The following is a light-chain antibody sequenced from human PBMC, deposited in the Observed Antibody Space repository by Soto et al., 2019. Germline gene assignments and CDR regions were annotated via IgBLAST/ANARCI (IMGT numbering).Light chain of an antibody. Sequence: IVMTQSPATLSVSPGERATLSCRASQNIYSNVAWYQQRPGQAPRLLIYRASTRATGIPARFSGSGSGTEFTLTISSLQSEDFTVYYCQQRSNWPLTFGGGTKVEIK. V-gene: IGKV3-15*01. J-gene: IGKJ4*01. CDR2: RAS. CDR3: QQRSNWPLT. CDR1: QNIYSN.